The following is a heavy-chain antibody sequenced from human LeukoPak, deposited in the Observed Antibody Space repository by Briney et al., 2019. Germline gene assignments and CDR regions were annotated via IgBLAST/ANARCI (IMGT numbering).Heavy chain of an antibody. CDR2: ISGSGGST. Sequence: GGSLRLSCAASGFTFSSYAMSWVRQAPGKGLEWVSGISGSGGSTYYADSVKGRFTISRDNSKNTLYLQMNSLRAEDTAVYYCAKGGQLAHYYYGMDVWGQGTTVTVSS. CDR1: GFTFSSYA. J-gene: IGHJ6*02. D-gene: IGHD6-6*01. CDR3: AKGGQLAHYYYGMDV. V-gene: IGHV3-23*01.